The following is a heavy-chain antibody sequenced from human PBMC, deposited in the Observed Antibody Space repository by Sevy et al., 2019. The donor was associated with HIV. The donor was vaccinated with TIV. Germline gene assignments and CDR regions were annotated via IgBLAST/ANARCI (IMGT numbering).Heavy chain of an antibody. CDR3: ARGYYDFWSGSDLAYGMDV. D-gene: IGHD3-3*01. J-gene: IGHJ6*02. Sequence: GGSLRLSCAASGFTFSSYEMNWVRQAPGKGLEWVSYISSSGSTIYYADSVKGRFTISRDNAKNSLYLQMNSLRAEDTAVYYCARGYYDFWSGSDLAYGMDVWGQGTTVTVSS. V-gene: IGHV3-48*03. CDR1: GFTFSSYE. CDR2: ISSSGSTI.